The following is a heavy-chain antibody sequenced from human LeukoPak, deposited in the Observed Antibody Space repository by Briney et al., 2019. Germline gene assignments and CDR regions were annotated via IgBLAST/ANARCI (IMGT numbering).Heavy chain of an antibody. CDR3: ARYSSSSDFDY. V-gene: IGHV4-59*01. Sequence: PSETLSLTCTVSGGSISSYYWSWIRQPPGKGLEWIGHIHYSGSTNYNPSLKSRVPISVDTAKNQFSLKLSSVTAADTAVYYCARYSSSSDFDYWGQGTLVSVSS. CDR1: GGSISSYY. J-gene: IGHJ4*02. D-gene: IGHD6-6*01. CDR2: IHYSGST.